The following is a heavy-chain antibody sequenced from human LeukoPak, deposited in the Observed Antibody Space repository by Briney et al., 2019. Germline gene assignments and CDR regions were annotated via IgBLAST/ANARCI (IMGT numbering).Heavy chain of an antibody. D-gene: IGHD3-9*01. CDR2: IIPIFGTA. V-gene: IGHV1-69*05. CDR1: GGTFSSYA. J-gene: IGHJ5*02. CDR3: ARSTTYYDILTGSYFDP. Sequence: SVKVSCKASGGTFSSYAISWVRQAPGQGLEWMGGIIPIFGTANYAQKFQGRVTITTDESTSTAYMELSSLRSKDTAVYYCARSTTYYDILTGSYFDPWGQGTLVTVSS.